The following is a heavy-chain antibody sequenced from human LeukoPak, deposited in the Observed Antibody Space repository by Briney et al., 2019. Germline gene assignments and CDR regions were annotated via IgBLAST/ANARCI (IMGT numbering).Heavy chain of an antibody. CDR2: IYYSGST. CDR1: GGSISSSSYY. J-gene: IGHJ4*02. D-gene: IGHD6-19*01. Sequence: TSETLSLTCTVSGGSISSSSYYWGWIRQPPGKGLEWIGSIYYSGSTYYNPSLKSRVTISVDTSKNQVSLKLNSVTAADTAVYYCARGLFQWPARIDYWGQGTLVTVSS. CDR3: ARGLFQWPARIDY. V-gene: IGHV4-39*01.